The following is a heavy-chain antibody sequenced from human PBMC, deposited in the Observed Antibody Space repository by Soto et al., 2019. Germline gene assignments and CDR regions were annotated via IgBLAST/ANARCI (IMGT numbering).Heavy chain of an antibody. CDR3: ARYRRYYGSGSYYTAPYYCYYKDV. J-gene: IGHJ6*03. Sequence: QVQLVQSGAEVKKPGASVKVSCKASGYTFTGYYMHWVRQAPGQGLEWMGWINPNSGGTNYAQKFQGWVTMTRGTSISTAYMELSRLRSDDTAVYFCARYRRYYGSGSYYTAPYYCYYKDVWGKGTTVTVSS. D-gene: IGHD3-10*01. V-gene: IGHV1-2*04. CDR1: GYTFTGYY. CDR2: INPNSGGT.